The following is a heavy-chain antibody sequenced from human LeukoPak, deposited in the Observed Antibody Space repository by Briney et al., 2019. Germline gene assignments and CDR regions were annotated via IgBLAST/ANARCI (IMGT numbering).Heavy chain of an antibody. J-gene: IGHJ4*02. CDR2: IYYSGST. CDR1: GGSISSSSYY. D-gene: IGHD4-23*01. CDR3: ARDPLNDYGGNSGEDY. V-gene: IGHV4-39*07. Sequence: SETLSLTCTVSGGSISSSSYYWGWIRQPPGKGLEWIGSIYYSGSTYYNPSLKSRVTISVDTSKNQFSLKLSSVTAADTAVYYCARDPLNDYGGNSGEDYWGQGTLVTVSS.